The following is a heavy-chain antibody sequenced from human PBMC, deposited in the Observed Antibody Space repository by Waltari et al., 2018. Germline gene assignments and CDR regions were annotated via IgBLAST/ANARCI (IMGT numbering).Heavy chain of an antibody. CDR3: AGDRAIGLFFDY. J-gene: IGHJ4*02. CDR2: VHHSGKT. V-gene: IGHV4-4*02. D-gene: IGHD2-2*01. Sequence: QVQLQESGQGLVKPSGTLSLTCAVSGDPISGNYGWSWVRQSPEKGLEWIGQVHHSGKTHYNPSLQSRVTISVDKPKNQFSLNLNSVTAADTAVYYCAGDRAIGLFFDYWGRGTLVTVSS. CDR1: GDPISGNYG.